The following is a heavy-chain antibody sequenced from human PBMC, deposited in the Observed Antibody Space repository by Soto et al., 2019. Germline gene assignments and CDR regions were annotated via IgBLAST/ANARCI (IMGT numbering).Heavy chain of an antibody. Sequence: GESMKISCKATGYSFTNYWIGWVRQMHGKGLEWMGTIYPGDSDTRYGPAFEGQVTISADKSITTAYLQWSSLKASDTAVYFCARRRQYCSSKIWFGNYYDTLDVWGQGTTVTVSS. J-gene: IGHJ6*02. CDR2: IYPGDSDT. CDR1: GYSFTNYW. V-gene: IGHV5-51*01. CDR3: ARRRQYCSSKIWFGNYYDTLDV. D-gene: IGHD2-2*01.